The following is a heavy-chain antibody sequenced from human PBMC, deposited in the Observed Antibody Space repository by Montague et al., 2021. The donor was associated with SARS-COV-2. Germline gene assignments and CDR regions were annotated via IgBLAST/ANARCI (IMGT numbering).Heavy chain of an antibody. J-gene: IGHJ4*02. D-gene: IGHD2-15*01. Sequence: SETLSLTCTVSGGSISSFYWCWFRHPPGKGLEWIWYISDSGSTNYNSSLTSRVTMSVDTSKNQFSLKVKSVTAADTAVYYCARHYSATLPAVYWGQGTLVTVSS. CDR1: GGSISSFY. CDR2: ISDSGST. V-gene: IGHV4-59*08. CDR3: ARHYSATLPAVY.